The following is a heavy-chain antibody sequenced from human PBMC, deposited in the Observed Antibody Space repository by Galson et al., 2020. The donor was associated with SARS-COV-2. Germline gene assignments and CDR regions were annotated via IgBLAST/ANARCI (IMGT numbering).Heavy chain of an antibody. CDR3: AKKIVGPTDYFDY. D-gene: IGHD1-26*01. V-gene: IGHV3-30*02. CDR2: IWYDGSKK. Sequence: GESLKISCAASGFTFSSYGMQWVRQAPGKGLEWVAFIWYDGSKKYYADSVKGRFTISRDNSKNTLYLQMDSLRTEDTAVYYCAKKIVGPTDYFDYWGQGTLVTVSS. J-gene: IGHJ4*02. CDR1: GFTFSSYG.